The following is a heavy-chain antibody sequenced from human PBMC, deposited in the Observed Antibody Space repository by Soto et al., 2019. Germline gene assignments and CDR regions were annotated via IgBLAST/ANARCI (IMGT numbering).Heavy chain of an antibody. CDR1: GLTFSDHY. V-gene: IGHV3-11*01. J-gene: IGHJ6*02. D-gene: IGHD3-10*01. CDR2: ISSSAGTI. CDR3: ARAPYFGSGTYYYYALDV. Sequence: QVQLVESGGGLVQPGGSLRLSCAASGLTFSDHYMTWIRQAPGKGLEWISYISSSAGTIYYADSVKGRFTISRDNAKNSQYLQMTNLRAEDAAVYYCARAPYFGSGTYYYYALDVWGQGTTVTVSS.